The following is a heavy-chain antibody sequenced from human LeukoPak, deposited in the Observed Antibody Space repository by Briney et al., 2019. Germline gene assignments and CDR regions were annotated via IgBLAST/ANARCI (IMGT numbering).Heavy chain of an antibody. D-gene: IGHD3-10*01. V-gene: IGHV4-34*01. CDR1: GGSLSGRY. J-gene: IGHJ4*02. CDR2: ISRRGNT. Sequence: SETLSLTCAVYGGSLSGRYWSWFRQPPGKGLEWIGQISRRGNTNYTPSLKSRVTISVDTSKNQLSLKLSTVTAADTALYYYARHGEYYFDYWGQGTLVTVSS. CDR3: ARHGEYYFDY.